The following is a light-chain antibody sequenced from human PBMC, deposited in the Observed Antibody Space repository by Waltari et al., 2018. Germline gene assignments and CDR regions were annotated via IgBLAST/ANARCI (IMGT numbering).Light chain of an antibody. V-gene: IGKV3-11*01. CDR1: QSVSVY. Sequence: EIVLTQSPATLSLSPGERATLSCRASQSVSVYLAWYQQKPGQAPRLLIFDASSMATGIPARFSGSGSGTDFTLTISSLEPEDFAVYYCQQRSNGLTFGGGTRVEIK. J-gene: IGKJ4*01. CDR3: QQRSNGLT. CDR2: DAS.